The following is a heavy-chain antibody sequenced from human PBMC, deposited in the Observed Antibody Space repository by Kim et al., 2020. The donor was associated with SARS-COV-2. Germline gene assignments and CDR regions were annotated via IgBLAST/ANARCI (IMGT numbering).Heavy chain of an antibody. J-gene: IGHJ4*02. CDR2: ISYDGSNK. D-gene: IGHD3-10*01. Sequence: GGSLRLSCAASGFTFSSYGMHWVRQAPGKGLEWVAVISYDGSNKYYADSVKGRFTISRDNSKNTLYLQMNSLRAEDTAVYYCAKDGSGSPPAPDYWGQGTLVTVSS. V-gene: IGHV3-30*18. CDR1: GFTFSSYG. CDR3: AKDGSGSPPAPDY.